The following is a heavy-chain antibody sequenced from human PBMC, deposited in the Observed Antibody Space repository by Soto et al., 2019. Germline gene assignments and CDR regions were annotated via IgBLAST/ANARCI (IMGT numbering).Heavy chain of an antibody. CDR2: ISGSGGST. Sequence: EVQLLESGGGLVQPGGSLRLSCAASGFTFSIYAMNWVRQAPGKGLEWVSVISGSGGSTYYADSVKGRFTISRDNSKNTLYLQMSSLRAEDTAVYYCARRTVGWYFDLWGRGTLVTVSS. CDR1: GFTFSIYA. V-gene: IGHV3-23*01. J-gene: IGHJ2*01. D-gene: IGHD4-17*01. CDR3: ARRTVGWYFDL.